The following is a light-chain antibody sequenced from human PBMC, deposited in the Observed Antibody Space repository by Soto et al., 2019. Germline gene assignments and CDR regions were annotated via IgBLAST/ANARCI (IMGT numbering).Light chain of an antibody. Sequence: DIQITHSPSTRSASGVDRVTITFRASQTISSWLAWYQQKPGKAPKLLIYDVSTLGSGVPSRFSGSGSGTDFTLTISSLQPDDFATYYCQQYNTFWTFGQGTKVDIK. CDR3: QQYNTFWT. V-gene: IGKV1-5*01. CDR1: QTISSW. J-gene: IGKJ1*01. CDR2: DVS.